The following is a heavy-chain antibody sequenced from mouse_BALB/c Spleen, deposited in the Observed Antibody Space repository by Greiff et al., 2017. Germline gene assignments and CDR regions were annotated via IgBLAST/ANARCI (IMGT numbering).Heavy chain of an antibody. D-gene: IGHD2-10*02. J-gene: IGHJ2*01. CDR1: GFTFNTYA. CDR2: IRSKSNNYAT. V-gene: IGHV10-1*02. CDR3: VRQYGNFDYFDY. Sequence: DVKLQESGGGLVQPKGSLKLSCAASGFTFNTYAMNWVRQAPGKGLEWVARIRSKSNNYATYYADSVKDRFTISRDDSQSMLYLQMNNLKTEDTAMYYCVRQYGNFDYFDYWGQGTTLTVSA.